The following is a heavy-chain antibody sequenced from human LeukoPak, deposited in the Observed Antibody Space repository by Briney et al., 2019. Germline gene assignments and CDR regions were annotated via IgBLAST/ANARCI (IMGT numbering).Heavy chain of an antibody. CDR1: GYTLTEFS. CDR2: FYHEDGEA. CDR3: ATDPYGDYPHWPYGMDV. Sequence: ASVKVSCKVSGYTLTEFSMHCVRQAPGKGLEWVGGFYHEDGEAIYTQKFQGRVNLTEDTSTETAYMELSSLRSEETAGYYSATDPYGDYPHWPYGMDVWGQGTTVTVS. V-gene: IGHV1-24*01. J-gene: IGHJ6*02. D-gene: IGHD4-17*01.